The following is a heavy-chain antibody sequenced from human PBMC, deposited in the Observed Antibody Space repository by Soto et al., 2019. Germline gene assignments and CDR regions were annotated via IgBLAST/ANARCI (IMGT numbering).Heavy chain of an antibody. D-gene: IGHD6-6*01. J-gene: IGHJ6*02. CDR1: GYTFTSYA. V-gene: IGHV1-3*01. CDR2: INAGNGNT. Sequence: ASVKVSCKASGYTFTSYAMHWVRQAPGQRLEWMGWINAGNGNTKYSQKLQGRVTITRDTSASTAYMELSSLRSEDTAVYYCARGKGKGSSSSKYYYYYGMDVWGQGTTVTVSS. CDR3: ARGKGKGSSSSKYYYYYGMDV.